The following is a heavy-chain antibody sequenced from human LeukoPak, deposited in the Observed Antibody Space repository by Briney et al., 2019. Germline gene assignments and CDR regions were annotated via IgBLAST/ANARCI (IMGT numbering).Heavy chain of an antibody. J-gene: IGHJ4*02. V-gene: IGHV4-31*03. Sequence: SLSLTCTVSGGSISSGGYYWSWIRQHPGKGLEWIGYIYYSGSTYYNPSLKSRVTISVDTSKNQFSLKLSSVTAADTAVYFCARQEISSSYYGLGYWGQGTLVTVSS. CDR2: IYYSGST. D-gene: IGHD6-13*01. CDR1: GGSISSGGYY. CDR3: ARQEISSSYYGLGY.